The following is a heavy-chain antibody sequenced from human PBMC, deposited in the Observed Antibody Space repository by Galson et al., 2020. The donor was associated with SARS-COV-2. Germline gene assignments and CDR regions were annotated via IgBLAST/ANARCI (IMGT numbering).Heavy chain of an antibody. CDR2: IYYNGNT. V-gene: IGHV4-31*03. J-gene: IGHJ5*02. CDR1: GDSITRGGYY. Sequence: SETLSLTCTVTGDSITRGGYYWSWIRQHPGMGLEWIGYIYYNGNTYYNLSLKSRVIISLDTSKKQISLRLTSVTAAATAVYYCARGSGSQSGARWFDPWGQGTLVTVSS. CDR3: ARGSGSQSGARWFDP. D-gene: IGHD3-10*01.